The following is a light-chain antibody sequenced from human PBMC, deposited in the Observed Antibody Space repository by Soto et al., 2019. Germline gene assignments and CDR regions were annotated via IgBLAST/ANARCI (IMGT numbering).Light chain of an antibody. CDR3: HQYAWSPLT. J-gene: IGKJ5*01. Sequence: EIVLTQSPGTLSFSPGERATLSCRASQSVPRGYLAWYQQRPGQAPRLVIYDASSRATGIPDRFSGSESGTEYTLTISSLESEDFAVYYCHQYAWSPLTFGQGTRLEIK. CDR1: QSVPRGY. CDR2: DAS. V-gene: IGKV3-20*01.